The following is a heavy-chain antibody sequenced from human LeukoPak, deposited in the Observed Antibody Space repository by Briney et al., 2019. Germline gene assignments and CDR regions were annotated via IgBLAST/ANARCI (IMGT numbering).Heavy chain of an antibody. J-gene: IGHJ6*03. Sequence: SETLSLTCTVSGGSISSYYWSWIRQPPGKGLEWIGYIYYSGSTNYNPSLKSRVTISVDTSKNQFSLKLSSVTAADTAVYYCARGVVVPAAMIVNYYYYYYMDVWGKGTTVTVSS. V-gene: IGHV4-59*01. D-gene: IGHD2-2*01. CDR3: ARGVVVPAAMIVNYYYYYYMDV. CDR2: IYYSGST. CDR1: GGSISSYY.